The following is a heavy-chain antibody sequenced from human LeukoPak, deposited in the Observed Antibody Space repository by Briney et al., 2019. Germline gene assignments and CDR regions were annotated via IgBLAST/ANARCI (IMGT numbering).Heavy chain of an antibody. D-gene: IGHD2-2*01. Sequence: GSLRLSCADSGFTFSDYYMSWIRQPPGKGLEWIGEINHSGSTNYNPSLKSRVTISVDTSKNQFSLKLSSVTAADTAVYYCARVMKRGRQYQLLPYPGWFDPWGQGTLVTVSS. CDR3: ARVMKRGRQYQLLPYPGWFDP. CDR2: INHSGST. J-gene: IGHJ5*02. V-gene: IGHV4-34*01. CDR1: GFTFSDYY.